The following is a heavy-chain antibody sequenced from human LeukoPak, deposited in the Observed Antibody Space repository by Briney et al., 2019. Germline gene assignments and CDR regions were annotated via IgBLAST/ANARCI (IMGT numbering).Heavy chain of an antibody. CDR1: RFTFSTYG. V-gene: IGHV3-30*19. D-gene: IGHD5-12*01. CDR3: ARDVEDIVASI. J-gene: IGHJ4*02. Sequence: GGSLRLSCAASRFTFSTYGMHWVRQAPGKGLEWVAVISYDGSNKYYADSVKGRFTISRDNSKNTLYLQMNSLRAEDTAVYYCARDVEDIVASIWGQGTLVTVSS. CDR2: ISYDGSNK.